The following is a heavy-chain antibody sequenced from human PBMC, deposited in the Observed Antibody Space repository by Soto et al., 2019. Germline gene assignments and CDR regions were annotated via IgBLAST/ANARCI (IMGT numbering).Heavy chain of an antibody. Sequence: SETLSLTCTVSGGSISSSSYYWGWIRQPPGKGLEWIGSIYYSGSTYYNPSLKSRVTISVDTSKNQFSLKLSSVTAADTAVYYCARQGIARKYYYYMDVWGKGTTVTVSS. D-gene: IGHD6-13*01. CDR2: IYYSGST. V-gene: IGHV4-39*01. CDR1: GGSISSSSYY. CDR3: ARQGIARKYYYYMDV. J-gene: IGHJ6*03.